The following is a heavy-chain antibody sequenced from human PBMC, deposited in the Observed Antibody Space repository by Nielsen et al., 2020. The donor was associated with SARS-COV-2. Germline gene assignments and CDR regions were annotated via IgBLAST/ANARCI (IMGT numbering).Heavy chain of an antibody. D-gene: IGHD3-3*01. J-gene: IGHJ4*02. CDR1: GFIFSNAL. CDR2: IRSKADGGTT. CDR3: TTNYDVWTGLES. V-gene: IGHV3-15*01. Sequence: GESLKISCAASGFIFSNALMTWVRQAPGKGLEWVGRIRSKADGGTTDYAAPVKGRFTISRDDSKNTLYLLMNSLRIEDTGVYYCTTNYDVWTGLESWGQGALVTVSS.